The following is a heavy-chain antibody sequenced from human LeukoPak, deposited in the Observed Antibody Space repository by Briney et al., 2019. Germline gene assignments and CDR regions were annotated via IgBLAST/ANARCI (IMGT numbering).Heavy chain of an antibody. Sequence: PSETLSLTCTVSGASISSSYYYWGWIRQPAGKGLEWIGRISSSGSTNYNPSLKSRVTISVDTSKNQFSLKLSSVTAADTAVYFCARGPYSYDSSGAFDIWGQGTMVTVSS. CDR2: ISSSGST. V-gene: IGHV4-61*02. CDR3: ARGPYSYDSSGAFDI. J-gene: IGHJ3*02. CDR1: GASISSSYYY. D-gene: IGHD3-22*01.